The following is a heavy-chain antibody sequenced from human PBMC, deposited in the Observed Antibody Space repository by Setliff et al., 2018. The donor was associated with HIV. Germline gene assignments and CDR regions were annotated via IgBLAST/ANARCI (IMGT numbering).Heavy chain of an antibody. D-gene: IGHD2-15*01. CDR1: GFTFSSYA. CDR3: ATYLLRFHPGYTGVAAVYYFDY. CDR2: ISGSGGST. J-gene: IGHJ4*02. Sequence: PGGSLRLSCAASGFTFSSYAMSWARQAQGKGLECVSAISGSGGSTYYADSVKGRFTISRDNAKNTLYLQMNSLRAEYTAVYYCATYLLRFHPGYTGVAAVYYFDYWGQGTLVTVSS. V-gene: IGHV3-23*01.